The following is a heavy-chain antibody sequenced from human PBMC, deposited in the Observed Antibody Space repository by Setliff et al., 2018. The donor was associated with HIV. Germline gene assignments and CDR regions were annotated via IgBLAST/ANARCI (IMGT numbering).Heavy chain of an antibody. D-gene: IGHD3-10*01. CDR1: GGSMSTYY. V-gene: IGHV4-4*08. CDR2: IYTSGST. Sequence: SETLSLTCTVSGGSMSTYYWSWIRQPPGKGLEWIGYIYTSGSTNYNPSLRSRVTISVDTSKNQFSLKLKSVTAADTAVYYCARWHPPYGFWEEDYWGQGTLVTVSS. CDR3: ARWHPPYGFWEEDY. J-gene: IGHJ4*02.